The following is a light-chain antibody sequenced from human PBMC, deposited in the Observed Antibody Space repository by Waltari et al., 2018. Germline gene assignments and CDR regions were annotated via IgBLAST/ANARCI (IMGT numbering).Light chain of an antibody. V-gene: IGLV1-40*01. J-gene: IGLJ1*01. CDR1: SSNIGLSYH. CDR2: ANN. CDR3: QSFDSSLDGYV. Sequence: QSVLTQPPSVSGAPGQRVTISCTGSSSNIGLSYHAHWYRHLPGTAPKVLIYANNNRPSGVPDRFSGSKSGASASLAITGLQAEDEADYYCQSFDSSLDGYVFGTGTKVTVL.